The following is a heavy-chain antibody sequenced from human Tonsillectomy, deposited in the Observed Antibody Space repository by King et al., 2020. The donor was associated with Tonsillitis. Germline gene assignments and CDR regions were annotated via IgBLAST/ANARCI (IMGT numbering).Heavy chain of an antibody. CDR2: ISYDGSNK. J-gene: IGHJ4*02. Sequence: VQLVESGGGVVQPGRSLRLSCAASGFTFSSYGMHWVRQAPGKGLEWVTVISYDGSNKYYADSVKGRFTISRDNSKNTLSLQMNSLRAEDTAVYYCAKDLYDYDNSGYLDYWGQGTLVTVSS. D-gene: IGHD3-22*01. V-gene: IGHV3-30*18. CDR1: GFTFSSYG. CDR3: AKDLYDYDNSGYLDY.